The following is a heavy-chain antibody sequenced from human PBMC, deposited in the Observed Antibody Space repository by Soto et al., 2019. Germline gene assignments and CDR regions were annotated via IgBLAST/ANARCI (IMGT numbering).Heavy chain of an antibody. CDR1: GYTLTELS. D-gene: IGHD3-9*01. J-gene: IGHJ6*02. Sequence: GASVKVSCKVSGYTLTELSMHWVRQAPGKGLEWMGGFDPEDGETIYAQKFQGRVTMTEDTSTDTAYMELSSLRSEDTAVYYCAREPSYXILAGYYPNAVLGYYYYGMDVWGQGTTVTVS. CDR3: AREPSYXILAGYYPNAVLGYYYYGMDV. CDR2: FDPEDGET. V-gene: IGHV1-24*01.